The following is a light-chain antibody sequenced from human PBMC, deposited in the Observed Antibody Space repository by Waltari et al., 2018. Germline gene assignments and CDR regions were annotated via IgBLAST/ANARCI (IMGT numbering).Light chain of an antibody. J-gene: IGLJ1*01. CDR2: TNI. CDR3: QSFDISLNGAV. CDR1: SSNLGTGYD. V-gene: IGLV1-40*01. Sequence: QSVLTQPPSVSGAPGQRVTISCTGGSSNLGTGYDVHWYQQPPGTAPKLLIHTNIYRPSGVPYRFSGSKSGTSASLIIAGLQAEEAADDYCQSFDISLNGAVFGAGTKVTVL.